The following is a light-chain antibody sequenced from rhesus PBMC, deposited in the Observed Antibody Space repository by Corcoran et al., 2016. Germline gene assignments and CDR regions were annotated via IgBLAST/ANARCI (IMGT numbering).Light chain of an antibody. V-gene: IGKV1-22*01. CDR3: LQYNNNTFT. Sequence: DIQMTQSPSSLSASVGDTVTITCRVSQSISSWLDWYQQKPGKAPKLLIYKASSLQSGVPSRLSGSGSWTDFTLTISSLQPADFTTYYCLQYNNNTFTFGPGTKLGIK. CDR1: QSISSW. CDR2: KAS. J-gene: IGKJ3*01.